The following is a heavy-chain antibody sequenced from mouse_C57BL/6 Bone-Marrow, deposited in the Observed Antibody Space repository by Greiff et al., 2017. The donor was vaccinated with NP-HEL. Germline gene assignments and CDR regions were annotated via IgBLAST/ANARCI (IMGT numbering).Heavy chain of an antibody. D-gene: IGHD2-2*01. CDR3: ARSLLWLRRYFDV. V-gene: IGHV1-54*01. CDR2: INPGSGGT. Sequence: QVQLQQSGAELVRPGTSVKVSCKASGYAFTNYLIEWVKQRPGQGLEWIGVINPGSGGTNYNEKFKGKATLTADKSSSTAYMQLSSLTSEDSAVYFCARSLLWLRRYFDVWGTGTTVTVSS. J-gene: IGHJ1*03. CDR1: GYAFTNYL.